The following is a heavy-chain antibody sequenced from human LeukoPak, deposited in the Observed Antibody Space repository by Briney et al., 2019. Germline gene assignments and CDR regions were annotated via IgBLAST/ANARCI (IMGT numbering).Heavy chain of an antibody. CDR2: ISAYNGNR. Sequence: ASVTVSCKASGYTFTSYGISWVRQAPGQGLEWMGWISAYNGNRNYAQKSQGRVTMTTDTSTSTAYMELRSLRSDDTAVYYCARDLDQYSGRYGGFGHDFWGQGTLVTVSS. CDR1: GYTFTSYG. CDR3: ARDLDQYSGRYGGFGHDF. D-gene: IGHD1-26*01. J-gene: IGHJ4*02. V-gene: IGHV1-18*01.